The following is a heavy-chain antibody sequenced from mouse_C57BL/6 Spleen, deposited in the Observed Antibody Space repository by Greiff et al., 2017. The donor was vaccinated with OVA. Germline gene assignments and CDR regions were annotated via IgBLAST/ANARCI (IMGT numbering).Heavy chain of an antibody. CDR3: ARYSVGYAMDY. Sequence: QVQLQQPGAELVRPGSSVKLSCKASGYTFTSYWMHWVKQRPIQGLEWIGNIDTSDSETHYNQKFKDKATLTVDKSSSTAYMQLSSLTSDDSAVYYCARYSVGYAMDYWGKGTSVTVSS. J-gene: IGHJ4*01. D-gene: IGHD1-1*01. CDR2: IDTSDSET. CDR1: GYTFTSYW. V-gene: IGHV1-52*01.